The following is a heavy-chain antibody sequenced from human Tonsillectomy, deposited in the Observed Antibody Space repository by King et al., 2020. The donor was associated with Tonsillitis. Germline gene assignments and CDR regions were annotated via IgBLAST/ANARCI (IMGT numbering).Heavy chain of an antibody. CDR3: ARYDFWSGRAGF. V-gene: IGHV4-39*01. J-gene: IGHJ4*02. CDR1: GGSSSSSRYY. Sequence: GARALTGTVSGGSSSSSRYYWGGSRQPPGKGLEWIGSSYDSGSTYYNPSLKSRVTISVDTSKNQFSLKLSSVTAADTAVYYCARYDFWSGRAGFWGQGTLVTVSS. CDR2: SYDSGST. D-gene: IGHD3-3*01.